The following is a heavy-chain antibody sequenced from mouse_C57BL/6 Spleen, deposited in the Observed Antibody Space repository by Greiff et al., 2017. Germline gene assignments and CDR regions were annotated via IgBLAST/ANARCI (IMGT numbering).Heavy chain of an antibody. CDR1: GFTFSDYG. V-gene: IGHV5-17*01. J-gene: IGHJ1*03. CDR3: ARRYYYYGSSPDWYFDV. D-gene: IGHD1-1*01. Sequence: DVMLVESGGGLVKPGGSLKLSCAASGFTFSDYGMHWVRQAPEKGLEWVAYISSGSSTIYYADTVKGRFPISRDNAKNTLFLQMTSLRSEDTAMYYCARRYYYYGSSPDWYFDVWGTGTTVTVSS. CDR2: ISSGSSTI.